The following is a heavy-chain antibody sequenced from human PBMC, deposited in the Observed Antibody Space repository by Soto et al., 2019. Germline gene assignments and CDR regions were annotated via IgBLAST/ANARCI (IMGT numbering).Heavy chain of an antibody. J-gene: IGHJ5*02. V-gene: IGHV4-59*08. Sequence: SETLSLTCTVSGGSISNYYWSWIRQPPGKELKWIGNIYYSGSTNYNPSLKSRVTISVDTSKNQFSLKLSSVTAADTAVYYCALGKYQLLPGDNWFDPWGQGTLVTVSS. CDR1: GGSISNYY. D-gene: IGHD2-2*01. CDR2: IYYSGST. CDR3: ALGKYQLLPGDNWFDP.